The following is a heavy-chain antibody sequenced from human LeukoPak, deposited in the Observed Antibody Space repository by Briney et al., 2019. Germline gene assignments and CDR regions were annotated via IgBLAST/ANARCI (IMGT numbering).Heavy chain of an antibody. CDR1: GFTFSSCS. J-gene: IGHJ3*01. Sequence: HPGGPLRLSCAASGFTFSSCSMNGVPQAPGKGGEWVSYFSSSSCNILYADCVRGRFTISRDNEEHSVYVQVNSLSGEDTGVYYCVRDLSNWGQGTMVTVSS. CDR3: VRDLSN. V-gene: IGHV3-48*04. CDR2: FSSSSCNI.